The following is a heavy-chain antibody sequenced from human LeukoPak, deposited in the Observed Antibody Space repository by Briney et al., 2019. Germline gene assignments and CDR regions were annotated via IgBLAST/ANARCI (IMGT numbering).Heavy chain of an antibody. J-gene: IGHJ4*02. CDR2: IIRIFRTA. CDR1: GCTVSSYA. D-gene: IGHD3-10*02. V-gene: IGHV1-69*01. CDR3: ARGQELFGDTLHYFDY. Sequence: SVKVSCKASGCTVSSYAISWVRQAPGKGLEWMGGIIRIFRTANYAQKFQGRVTITGDESTSTAYMDLSSLRSEDTAVYYCARGQELFGDTLHYFDYWGQGTLVTVSS.